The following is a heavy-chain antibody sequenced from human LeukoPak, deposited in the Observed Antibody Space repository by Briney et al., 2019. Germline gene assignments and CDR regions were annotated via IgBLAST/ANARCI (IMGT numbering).Heavy chain of an antibody. CDR3: ARLSLDYYDSSGSFYYFDY. CDR1: GGSISSNNYY. J-gene: IGHJ4*02. Sequence: SETLSLTCTVSGGSISSNNYYWGWIRQPPGKGLEWIGSIYYSGSTYYNPSLKSRVTISVDTSKNQFSLRLGSVTAADTAVYYCARLSLDYYDSSGSFYYFDYWGQGTLVTVSS. D-gene: IGHD3-22*01. V-gene: IGHV4-39*01. CDR2: IYYSGST.